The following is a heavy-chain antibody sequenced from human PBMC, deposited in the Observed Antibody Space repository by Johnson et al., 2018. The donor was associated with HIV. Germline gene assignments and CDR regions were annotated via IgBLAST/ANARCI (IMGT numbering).Heavy chain of an antibody. CDR2: INRNGGST. J-gene: IGHJ3*02. Sequence: VQLVESGGGVVRPGGSLRLSCAASGFTFDDYGMSWVRQAPGKGLEWVSGINRNGGSTGYADSVKGRFTISRDNAKNSLYLQMNSLRAEDTALYYCASGVLLWFRELSSLNDAFDIWGQGTMVTVSS. CDR3: ASGVLLWFRELSSLNDAFDI. CDR1: GFTFDDYG. V-gene: IGHV3-20*04. D-gene: IGHD3-10*01.